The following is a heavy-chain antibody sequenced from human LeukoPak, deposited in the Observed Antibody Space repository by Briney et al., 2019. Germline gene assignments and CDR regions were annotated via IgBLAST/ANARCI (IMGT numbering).Heavy chain of an antibody. Sequence: SETLSLTCTVSGGSISSGSYYWSWIRQPAGKGLEWIGRIYTSGSTNYNPSLKSRVTISVDTSKNQFSLKLSSVTAADTAVYYCARSKPLGYCSGGSCYRRYFDYWGQGTLVTVSS. CDR3: ARSKPLGYCSGGSCYRRYFDY. D-gene: IGHD2-15*01. J-gene: IGHJ4*02. V-gene: IGHV4-61*02. CDR2: IYTSGST. CDR1: GGSISSGSYY.